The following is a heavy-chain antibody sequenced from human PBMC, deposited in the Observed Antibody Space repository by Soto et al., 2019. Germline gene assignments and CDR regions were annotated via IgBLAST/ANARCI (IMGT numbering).Heavy chain of an antibody. V-gene: IGHV3-74*01. Sequence: EVQLVESGGGLVQPGGSLILSCAASGFTFTTYWMHWVRQAPGQGLVWVSHINSDETTTNYADSVKGRFTISRDNTKNTLYLQMTSLRAEDTAVYYCARGGDGNYFNYFDSWGQGTLITVSS. CDR1: GFTFTTYW. D-gene: IGHD1-26*01. CDR2: INSDETTT. CDR3: ARGGDGNYFNYFDS. J-gene: IGHJ4*02.